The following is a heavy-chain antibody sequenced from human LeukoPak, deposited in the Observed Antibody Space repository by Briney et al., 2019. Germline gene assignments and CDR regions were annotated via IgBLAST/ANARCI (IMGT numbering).Heavy chain of an antibody. CDR2: IRGTADNA. D-gene: IGHD2-15*01. V-gene: IGHV3-23*01. J-gene: IGHJ4*02. CDR3: ANRGYCSGGACYSGAAPHFDY. CDR1: GFTFSNYA. Sequence: GGSLRLSCAASGFTFSNYAMSWVRQAPGKGLEWVSAIRGTADNAYYADSVKGRFTISRDNSKSTLYLQMNSLRAEDTAVYYCANRGYCSGGACYSGAAPHFDYWGQGTLVTVSS.